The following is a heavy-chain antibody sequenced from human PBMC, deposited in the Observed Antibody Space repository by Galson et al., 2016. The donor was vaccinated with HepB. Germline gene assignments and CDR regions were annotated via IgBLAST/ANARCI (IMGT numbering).Heavy chain of an antibody. D-gene: IGHD6-19*01. CDR1: GYTFNHYV. CDR3: ARGSKTAGVD. J-gene: IGHJ4*02. CDR2: SSGEGTNT. Sequence: SVKVSCKASGYTFNHYVITWVRQAPGQGLEWLGWSSGEGTNTPRAQSVLGRITITADTATNTAYMELRSLRADDTAVYYCARGSKTAGVDWGQGTLVTVSS. V-gene: IGHV1-18*01.